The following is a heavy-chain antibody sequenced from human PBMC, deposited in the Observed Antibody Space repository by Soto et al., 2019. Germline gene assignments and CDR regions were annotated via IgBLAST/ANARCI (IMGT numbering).Heavy chain of an antibody. CDR2: IGTAGDP. Sequence: GGSLRLSCAASGFTFSSYAMHWVRQATGKGLDWVSAIGTAGDPYYPGSVKGRFTISRENAKNSLYLQMNSLRAGDTAVYYCARGASAAGDYYGMDVRGQGTTVTVSS. V-gene: IGHV3-13*05. CDR1: GFTFSSYA. CDR3: ARGASAAGDYYGMDV. J-gene: IGHJ6*02. D-gene: IGHD6-13*01.